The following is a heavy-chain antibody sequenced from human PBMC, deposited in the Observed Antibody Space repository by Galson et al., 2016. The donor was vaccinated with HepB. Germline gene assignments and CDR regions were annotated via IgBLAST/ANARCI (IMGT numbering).Heavy chain of an antibody. V-gene: IGHV6-1*01. D-gene: IGHD5-18*01. CDR3: SRGGGPLGTAMVVDHFDY. CDR2: TYYRSKWYH. Sequence: CAISGDSVSSNSVAWHWIRQSPSRGLEWLGRTYYRSKWYHDYAVSVKSRIIINPDTSKNQFFLQLNSVIPEDTAVYYCSRGGGPLGTAMVVDHFDYWGQGTLVTVSS. J-gene: IGHJ4*02. CDR1: GDSVSSNSVA.